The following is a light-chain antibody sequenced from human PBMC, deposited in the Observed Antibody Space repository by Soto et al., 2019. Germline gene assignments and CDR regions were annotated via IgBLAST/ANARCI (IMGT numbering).Light chain of an antibody. CDR2: SSN. CDR1: GTNIGSNS. Sequence: QSVLTQPPSASGTPGQRVTISCSGSGTNIGSNSVSWFQQLPVTAPKLLIHSSNEWPSGVPDRFSGSKSGTSASLAISGLQSQDEADYYCAAWDDSLNGFVFGTGTKLTVL. V-gene: IGLV1-44*01. CDR3: AAWDDSLNGFV. J-gene: IGLJ1*01.